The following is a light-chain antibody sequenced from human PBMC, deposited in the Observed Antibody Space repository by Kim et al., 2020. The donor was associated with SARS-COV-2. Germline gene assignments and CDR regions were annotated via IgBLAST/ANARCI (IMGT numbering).Light chain of an antibody. Sequence: DIQMTQSPASVSEAVGDRVTITCRATQHISNWLAWDQQKPGKVPKLLIYAASTLETGVPSRFSGSGSGTDFTLTITGLQPEDFAPYYCQQANRFSLTFGGGTKV. CDR2: AAS. CDR1: QHISNW. CDR3: QQANRFSLT. V-gene: IGKV1-12*01. J-gene: IGKJ4*01.